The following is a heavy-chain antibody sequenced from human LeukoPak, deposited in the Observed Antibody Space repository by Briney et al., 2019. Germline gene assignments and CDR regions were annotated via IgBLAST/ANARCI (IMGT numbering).Heavy chain of an antibody. CDR3: ARGSGYYYNC. CDR2: ISSGSSTI. CDR1: GFTLSSSN. J-gene: IGHJ4*02. V-gene: IGHV3-48*04. D-gene: IGHD3-22*01. Sequence: GGSLRLSCAASGFTLSSSNMHWVRQAPGKGLEWVSYISSGSSTIYYAASVKGRFTISRDNAKSSLYLQMNSLSAEDTAVYYCARGSGYYYNCWGQGTLVTVSS.